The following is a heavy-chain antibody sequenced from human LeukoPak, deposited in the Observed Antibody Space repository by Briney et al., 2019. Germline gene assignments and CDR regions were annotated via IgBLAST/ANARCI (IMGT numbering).Heavy chain of an antibody. CDR3: AREDIVVVPAAIFVGAFDI. D-gene: IGHD2-2*02. Sequence: GASVKVSCKASGGTFSSYAISWVRQAPGRGLEWMGGIIPIFGTANYAQKFQGRVTITADESTSTAYMELSSLRSEDTAVYYCAREDIVVVPAAIFVGAFDIWGQGTMVTVSS. J-gene: IGHJ3*02. CDR1: GGTFSSYA. V-gene: IGHV1-69*13. CDR2: IIPIFGTA.